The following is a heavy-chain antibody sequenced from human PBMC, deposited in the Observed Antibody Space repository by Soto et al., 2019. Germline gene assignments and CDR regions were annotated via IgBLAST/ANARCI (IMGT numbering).Heavy chain of an antibody. CDR2: IYYSGRA. J-gene: IGHJ5*02. V-gene: IGHV4-39*01. D-gene: IGHD6-19*01. CDR3: ARHQEAVADYFDP. CDR1: GGSISYSSSY. Sequence: SETLSLTCTVSGGSISYSSSYWGWIRQPPGKRLEWIGTIYYSGRAYYNPSLKSRVTISIDTSKNQFSLKLTSVTAADTAVYFCARHQEAVADYFDPWGQGTRVTVSS.